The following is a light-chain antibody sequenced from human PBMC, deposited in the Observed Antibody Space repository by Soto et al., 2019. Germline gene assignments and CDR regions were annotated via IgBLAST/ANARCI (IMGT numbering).Light chain of an antibody. V-gene: IGKV1-5*03. J-gene: IGKJ5*01. CDR3: QQYNSWVT. CDR2: KAS. CDR1: QSISSW. Sequence: DIQMTQSPSTLSASVGDRVTITCRASQSISSWLAGYQQKPGKAPKLLVYKASSLESGVPSRFSGSGSGTEFTLTISSLQPDDFASYYCQQYNSWVTFGQGTRLEIK.